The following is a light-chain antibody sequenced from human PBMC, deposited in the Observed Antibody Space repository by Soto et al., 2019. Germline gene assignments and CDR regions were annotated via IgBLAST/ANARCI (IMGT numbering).Light chain of an antibody. V-gene: IGLV2-8*01. J-gene: IGLJ2*01. Sequence: QSAPTQPPSASGSPGQSATISCTGTSSDVGGYNYVSWYQQYPGKAPKLMIYEVSKRPSGVPDRFSGSKSGNTASLTVSGLQAEDEADYYCSSYAGSRTRVFGGGTKLTVL. CDR1: SSDVGGYNY. CDR3: SSYAGSRTRV. CDR2: EVS.